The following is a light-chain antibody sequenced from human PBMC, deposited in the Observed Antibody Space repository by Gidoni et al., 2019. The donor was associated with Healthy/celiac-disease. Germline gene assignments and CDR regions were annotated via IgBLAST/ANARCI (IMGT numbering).Light chain of an antibody. CDR1: QSISSY. J-gene: IGKJ1*01. CDR2: AAT. Sequence: DIQTYQSPSSLSASVGDRVTITCRASQSISSYLNWYQQKPGKAPKLLIYAATSLQSGFPSRFSGSGAGTDFTLTISSLQPEDFATYYCQQSYSTPRTFGQXTKVEIK. V-gene: IGKV1-39*01. CDR3: QQSYSTPRT.